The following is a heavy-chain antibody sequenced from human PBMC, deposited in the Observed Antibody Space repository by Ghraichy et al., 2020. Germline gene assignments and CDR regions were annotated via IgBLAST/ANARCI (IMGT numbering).Heavy chain of an antibody. CDR3: ARYVRGDHVH. Sequence: LSLTCAASGFTLNHYNIHWVRQAPGKGLEWVSQINTDGSFTNYADSVKGRFTISRDNAKNTLYLQMNSLGVEETAVYYCARYVRGDHVHWGQGTLVTVSS. V-gene: IGHV3-74*01. CDR1: GFTLNHYN. D-gene: IGHD2-21*02. J-gene: IGHJ4*02. CDR2: INTDGSFT.